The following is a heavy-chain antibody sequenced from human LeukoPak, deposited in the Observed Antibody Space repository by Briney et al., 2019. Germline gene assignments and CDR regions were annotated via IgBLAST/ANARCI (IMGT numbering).Heavy chain of an antibody. CDR1: GFTFSSYE. D-gene: IGHD3-16*02. V-gene: IGHV3-48*03. CDR3: XXXXXXXXXXXXXWLSWGDAFDI. CDR2: ISSSGSTI. J-gene: IGHJ3*02. Sequence: PGGSLRLSCAASGFTFSSYEMNWVRQAPGKGLEGVSYISSSGSTIYYADSLKGRFTISRDNAKNSRYLQLNSLKAEDTVVYYGXXXXXXXXXXXXXWLSWGDAFDIWGQGTMVTVSS.